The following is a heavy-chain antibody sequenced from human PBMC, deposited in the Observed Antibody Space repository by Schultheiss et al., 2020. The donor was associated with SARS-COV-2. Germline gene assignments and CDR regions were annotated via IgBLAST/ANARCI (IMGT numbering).Heavy chain of an antibody. D-gene: IGHD5-24*01. CDR2: ISSSGSTI. Sequence: GGSLRLSCAASGFTFSSYEMNWVRQAPGKGLEWVSYISSSGSTIYYADSVKGRFTISRDNAKNSLYLQMNSLRAEDTAVYYCAKDEVWLGEMATIGLDYWGQGTLVTVSS. J-gene: IGHJ4*02. V-gene: IGHV3-48*03. CDR3: AKDEVWLGEMATIGLDY. CDR1: GFTFSSYE.